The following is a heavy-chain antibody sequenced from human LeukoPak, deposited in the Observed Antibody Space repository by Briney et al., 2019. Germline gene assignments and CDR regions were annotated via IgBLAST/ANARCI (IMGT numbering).Heavy chain of an antibody. J-gene: IGHJ4*02. V-gene: IGHV1-46*01. CDR3: ARLLQDYGGNSSRLGFDY. CDR1: GYTFTSYY. D-gene: IGHD4-23*01. CDR2: INPSGGST. Sequence: GASVKVSCKASGYTFTSYYMHWVRQAPGQGLEWMGIINPSGGSTSYAQKFQGRVTMTRDTSTSTVYMELSSLRSEDTAVYYCARLLQDYGGNSSRLGFDYWGQGTLVTVSS.